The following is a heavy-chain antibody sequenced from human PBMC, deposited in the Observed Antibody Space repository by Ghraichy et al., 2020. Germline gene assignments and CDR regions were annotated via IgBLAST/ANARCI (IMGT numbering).Heavy chain of an antibody. D-gene: IGHD6-25*01. Sequence: KIRKDGSERLYVDSGKGRFTISRDNAKNSLSLQMTSLRAENTAVYYCARDNGYHLDHWVLGTLVTVS. J-gene: IGHJ1*01. V-gene: IGHV3-7*01. CDR3: ARDNGYHLDH. CDR2: IRKDGSER.